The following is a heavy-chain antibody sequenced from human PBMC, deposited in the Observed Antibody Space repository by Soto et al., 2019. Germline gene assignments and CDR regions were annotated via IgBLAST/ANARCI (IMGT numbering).Heavy chain of an antibody. Sequence: SETLSLTCAVYGGSFNGYYWTWIRQPPGKGPEWIGDINHSGSTNYNPSLKSRVTISVDTSKNQFSLKLRSVSAADMAVFYCARAPDNYYFDSWGQGTLVTVSS. CDR3: ARAPDNYYFDS. V-gene: IGHV4-34*01. CDR1: GGSFNGYY. CDR2: INHSGST. J-gene: IGHJ4*02. D-gene: IGHD1-1*01.